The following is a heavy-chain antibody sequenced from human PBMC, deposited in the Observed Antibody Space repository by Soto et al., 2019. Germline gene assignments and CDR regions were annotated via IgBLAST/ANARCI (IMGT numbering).Heavy chain of an antibody. CDR2: IWYDGSNK. CDR1: GFTFSSYG. V-gene: IGHV3-33*01. CDR3: ARDSLSGTYYLDY. Sequence: GGSLRLSCAASGFTFSSYGMHWVRQAPGKGLEWVAVIWYDGSNKYYADSVKGRFTISRDNSKDTLYLQMNSLRAEDTAVYYCARDSLSGTYYLDYWGQGTLVTVSS. J-gene: IGHJ4*02. D-gene: IGHD1-26*01.